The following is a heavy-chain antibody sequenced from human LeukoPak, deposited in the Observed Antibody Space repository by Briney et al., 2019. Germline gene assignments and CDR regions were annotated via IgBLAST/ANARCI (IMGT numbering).Heavy chain of an antibody. CDR2: IYHSGST. D-gene: IGHD3-10*01. J-gene: IGHJ6*03. V-gene: IGHV4-4*02. CDR3: ARGGGLLYYYYYMDV. CDR1: GGSISSSNW. Sequence: PSGTLSLTCAVSGGSISSSNWWSWVRQPPGKGLEWIGEIYHSGSTNYNPSLKTRVTISVDKSKNQFSLRLNSVTAADTAVYYCARGGGLLYYYYYMDVWGKGTTVTISS.